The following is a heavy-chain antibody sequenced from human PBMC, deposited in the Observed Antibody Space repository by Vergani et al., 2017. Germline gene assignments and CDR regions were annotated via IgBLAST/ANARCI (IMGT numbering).Heavy chain of an antibody. Sequence: QVQLVQSGTEVKKPGASVKVSCKASGYTFTTYGISWVRQAPGQGLVWMGWISASNGNTNYAQKLLGRVTMTTDRSTSTAYMELRSLRSDDTAVYYCARGRLKIEGVTSNWFDPWGQGTLVTVSS. CDR1: GYTFTTYG. V-gene: IGHV1-18*01. J-gene: IGHJ5*02. CDR3: ARGRLKIEGVTSNWFDP. D-gene: IGHD1-26*01. CDR2: ISASNGNT.